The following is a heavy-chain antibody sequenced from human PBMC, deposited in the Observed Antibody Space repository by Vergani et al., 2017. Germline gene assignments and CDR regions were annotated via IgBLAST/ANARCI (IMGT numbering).Heavy chain of an antibody. D-gene: IGHD5-12*01. V-gene: IGHV1-8*01. CDR3: ARGGYYSGWLRSHVLSPDY. CDR1: GYTFTSYD. Sequence: QVQLVQSGAEVKKPGASVKVSCKASGYTFTSYDINWVRQATGQGLEWMGWMNPNSGNTGYAQKFQGRVTMTRNTSISTAYMELSSLRSEDTAVYYCARGGYYSGWLRSHVLSPDYWGQGTLVTVSP. J-gene: IGHJ4*02. CDR2: MNPNSGNT.